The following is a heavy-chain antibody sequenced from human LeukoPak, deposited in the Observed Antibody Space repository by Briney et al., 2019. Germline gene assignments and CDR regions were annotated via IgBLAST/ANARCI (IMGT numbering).Heavy chain of an antibody. J-gene: IGHJ4*02. CDR3: ASRSYSGSYPGSDY. D-gene: IGHD1-26*01. CDR1: GYTFTGYY. V-gene: IGHV1-2*02. CDR2: INPNSGGT. Sequence: ASVKVSCKASGYTFTGYYMHWVRQAPGHGLEWMGWINPNSGGTNYAQKFQGRVTMTRDTSISTAYMELSRLRSDDTAVYYCASRSYSGSYPGSDYWGQGTLVTVSS.